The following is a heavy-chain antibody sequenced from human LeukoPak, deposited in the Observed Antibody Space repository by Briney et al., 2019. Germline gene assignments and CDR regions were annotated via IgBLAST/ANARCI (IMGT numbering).Heavy chain of an antibody. V-gene: IGHV4-59*01. CDR1: GGSFSGYY. Sequence: SETLSLTXAVYGGSFSGYYWSWIRQPPGKGLEWIGYIYYSGSTNYNPSLKSRVTISVDTSKNQFSLKLSSVTAADTAVYYCGRAVAGYYFDYWGQGTLVTVSS. CDR2: IYYSGST. J-gene: IGHJ4*02. CDR3: GRAVAGYYFDY. D-gene: IGHD6-19*01.